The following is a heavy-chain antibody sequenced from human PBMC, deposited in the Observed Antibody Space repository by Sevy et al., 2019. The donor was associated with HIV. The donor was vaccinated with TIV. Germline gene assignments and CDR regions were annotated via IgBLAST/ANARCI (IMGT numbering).Heavy chain of an antibody. D-gene: IGHD4-17*01. CDR3: AKDPNDYGDPWAFDM. CDR1: AFTFNNYG. Sequence: GGSLRLSCAASAFTFNNYGMHWVRQAPGKGLEWVSVISYDGSNKYYADSVKGRFTISRDNSKNTLYLHMNSLRVEDTATYYCAKDPNDYGDPWAFDMWGQGTMVTVSS. V-gene: IGHV3-30*18. CDR2: ISYDGSNK. J-gene: IGHJ3*02.